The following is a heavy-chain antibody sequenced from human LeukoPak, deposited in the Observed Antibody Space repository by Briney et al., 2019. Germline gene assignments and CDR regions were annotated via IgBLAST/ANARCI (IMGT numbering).Heavy chain of an antibody. CDR1: GGTFSSYA. J-gene: IGHJ4*02. CDR3: ARDPYGNTVQLLSPFWDY. V-gene: IGHV1-69*04. Sequence: ASVKVSCKASGGTFSSYAISWVRQAPGQGLEWMGRIIPILGIANYAQKFQGRVTITADKSTSTAYMELSSLRSEDTAVYYCARDPYGNTVQLLSPFWDYWGQGTLVTVSS. D-gene: IGHD2-2*01. CDR2: IIPILGIA.